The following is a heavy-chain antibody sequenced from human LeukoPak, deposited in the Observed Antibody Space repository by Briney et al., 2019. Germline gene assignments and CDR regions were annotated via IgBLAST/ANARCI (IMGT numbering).Heavy chain of an antibody. CDR3: ATMKGGRFLEWLLYPNYFDY. Sequence: ASVRVSCKASGYTFTSYYMHWVRQAPGQGLEWMGIINPSGGSTSYAQKFQGRVTMTRDTSTSTVYMELSSLRSEDTAVYYCATMKGGRFLEWLLYPNYFDYWGQGTLVTVSS. CDR1: GYTFTSYY. CDR2: INPSGGST. J-gene: IGHJ4*02. D-gene: IGHD3-3*01. V-gene: IGHV1-46*01.